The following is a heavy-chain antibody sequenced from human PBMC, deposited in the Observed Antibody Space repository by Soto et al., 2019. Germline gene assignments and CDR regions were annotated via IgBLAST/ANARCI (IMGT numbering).Heavy chain of an antibody. V-gene: IGHV1-69*06. J-gene: IGHJ6*03. CDR1: GGTFSSYA. D-gene: IGHD2-15*01. CDR3: ARGYCSGGSCYATSPYYYYYYMDV. CDR2: IIPIFGTA. Sequence: SVKVSCKASGGTFSSYAISWVRQAPGQGLEWMGGIIPIFGTANYAQKFQGRVTITADKSTSTAYMELSSLRSEDTAVYYCARGYCSGGSCYATSPYYYYYYMDVWGKGTTVTVSS.